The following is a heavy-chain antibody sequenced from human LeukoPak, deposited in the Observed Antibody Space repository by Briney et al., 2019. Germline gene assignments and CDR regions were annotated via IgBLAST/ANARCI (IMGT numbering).Heavy chain of an antibody. D-gene: IGHD4-11*01. CDR2: ISPSGNT. CDR1: GGSFTIYS. Sequence: PSETLSLTCAVYGGSFTIYSWTWIRQPPGKSLEWVGEISPSGNTQYNPSLKSRVTISLDASKSQFYLKLNSVTAADTAVYYCARRVRSADYQLDYWGQGTLVTVSS. V-gene: IGHV4-34*01. CDR3: ARRVRSADYQLDY. J-gene: IGHJ4*02.